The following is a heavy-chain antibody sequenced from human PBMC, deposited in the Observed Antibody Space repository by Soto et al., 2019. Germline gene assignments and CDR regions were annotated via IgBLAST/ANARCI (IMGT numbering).Heavy chain of an antibody. CDR1: GFTFGDYA. D-gene: IGHD2-15*01. CDR3: TRVPGYCNGGSCFSFDI. J-gene: IGHJ3*02. V-gene: IGHV3-49*03. CDR2: IRSKAYGGTT. Sequence: GGSLRLSCTASGFTFGDYAMSWFRQAPGKGLEWVGFIRSKAYGGTTEYAASGKGRFTISRDDSKSIAYLQMINLKTEDTAVYYCTRVPGYCNGGSCFSFDIWGQGTMVTVSS.